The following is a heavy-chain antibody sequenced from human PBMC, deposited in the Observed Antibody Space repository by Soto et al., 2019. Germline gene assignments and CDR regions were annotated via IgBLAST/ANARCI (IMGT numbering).Heavy chain of an antibody. CDR1: GGTFSSYA. CDR2: IVPIVDTS. Sequence: QVQLVQSGAEVRQPASSVKVSCKTSGGTFSSYAISWVRQAPGQGLKWMGVIVPIVDTSTYAQKCQGRVTITADESTSTAYMELSSLRSDDTDIYYCVRVVAIPGYPDNWGQGTLVTVSS. J-gene: IGHJ4*02. D-gene: IGHD5-12*01. V-gene: IGHV1-69*12. CDR3: VRVVAIPGYPDN.